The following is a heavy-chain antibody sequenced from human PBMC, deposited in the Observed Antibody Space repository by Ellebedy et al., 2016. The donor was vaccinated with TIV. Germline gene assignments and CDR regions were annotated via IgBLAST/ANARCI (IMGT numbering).Heavy chain of an antibody. CDR3: ALERWFGEVFPYYYGMDV. V-gene: IGHV3-48*03. CDR1: GFSFGSYE. Sequence: GESLKISCAASGFSFGSYEMNWVRQAPGKGLEWLSYISTSGSTIYYADSVKGRLTISRDNPENSLSLQMNRLRAEDTAVYYCALERWFGEVFPYYYGMDVWGQGTTVTVSS. CDR2: ISTSGSTI. J-gene: IGHJ6*02. D-gene: IGHD3-10*01.